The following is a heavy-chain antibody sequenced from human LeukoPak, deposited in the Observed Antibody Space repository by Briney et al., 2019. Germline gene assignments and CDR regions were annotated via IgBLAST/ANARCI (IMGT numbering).Heavy chain of an antibody. D-gene: IGHD6-19*01. CDR3: ARGYSSGFLFDY. CDR1: GYTFTGYY. Sequence: GASVKVSCKASGYTFTGYYMHWVRQAPGQGLEWMGWINPNSGGTNDAQKFQGRVTMTRDTSISTAYMELSRLRSDDTAVYYCARGYSSGFLFDYWGQGTLVTVSS. J-gene: IGHJ4*02. V-gene: IGHV1-2*02. CDR2: INPNSGGT.